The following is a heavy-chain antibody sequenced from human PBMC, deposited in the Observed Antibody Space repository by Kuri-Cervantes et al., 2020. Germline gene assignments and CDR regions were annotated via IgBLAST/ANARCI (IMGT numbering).Heavy chain of an antibody. Sequence: GSLRLSCTVSGGSINGYYWSWIRQPAGRALEWIGRIYISGITDYNPSLNSRVTMSVDTSKNQFSLKLSSVTAADTAVYYCARGTRLLRRGRYSYYMDVWGKGTTVTVSS. CDR1: GGSINGYY. CDR2: IYISGIT. J-gene: IGHJ6*03. CDR3: ARGTRLLRRGRYSYYMDV. D-gene: IGHD4/OR15-4a*01. V-gene: IGHV4-4*07.